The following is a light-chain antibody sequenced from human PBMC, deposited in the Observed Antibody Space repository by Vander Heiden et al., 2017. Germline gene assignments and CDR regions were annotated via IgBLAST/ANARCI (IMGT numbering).Light chain of an antibody. CDR3: QQLSNWPLYT. J-gene: IGKJ2*01. CDR1: QSVSSY. Sequence: EIVLTQSPATLSLSPGERATLSCRASQSVSSYLAWYQQKPGQAPRLLIYDASNRATGIPARFSGSGYGTDFTITISSLEPEDFAVYYCQQLSNWPLYTFGQGTKMEIK. V-gene: IGKV3-11*01. CDR2: DAS.